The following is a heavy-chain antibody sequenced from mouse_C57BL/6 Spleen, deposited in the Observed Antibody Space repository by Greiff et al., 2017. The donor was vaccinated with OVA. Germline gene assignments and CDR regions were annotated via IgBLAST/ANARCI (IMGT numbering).Heavy chain of an antibody. CDR1: GYAFSSYW. V-gene: IGHV1-80*01. D-gene: IGHD1-1*01. CDR2: IYPGDGDT. CDR3: ARDTTVVADY. J-gene: IGHJ2*01. Sequence: VQLKESGAELVKPGASVKISCKASGYAFSSYWMNWVKQRPGKGLEWIGQIYPGDGDTNYNGKFKGKATLTADKSSSTAYMQLSSLTSEDSAVYFCARDTTVVADYWGQGTTLTVSS.